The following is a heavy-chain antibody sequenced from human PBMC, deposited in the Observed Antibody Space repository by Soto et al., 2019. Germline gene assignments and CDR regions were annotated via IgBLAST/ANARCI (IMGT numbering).Heavy chain of an antibody. Sequence: QVQLVQSGAEVKKPGASVKVSCKASGYTFINYGITWVRQAPGQGLEWMGWISAYNGDTNYAQKLQGRVTMTTDASTSTAYMELRSLRSDDTAVYYCARDRGVAPRVAGNIYYYYYMDVWGKGTTVTVSS. D-gene: IGHD6-19*01. CDR3: ARDRGVAPRVAGNIYYYYYMDV. V-gene: IGHV1-18*01. CDR2: ISAYNGDT. J-gene: IGHJ6*03. CDR1: GYTFINYG.